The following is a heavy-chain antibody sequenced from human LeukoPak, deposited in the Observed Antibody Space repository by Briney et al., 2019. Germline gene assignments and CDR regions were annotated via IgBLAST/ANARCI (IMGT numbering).Heavy chain of an antibody. CDR1: GFTFSSYG. D-gene: IGHD3-16*01. CDR3: ASGAEWFGGVIHH. Sequence: GGSLRLSCAASGFTFSSYGMHWVRQAPGKGLEWVAAIWYDGSNKYYADSVKGRFTISRDNSKNTLYLQMNSLRAEDTAVYYCASGAEWFGGVIHHWGQGTLVTVSS. V-gene: IGHV3-33*01. CDR2: IWYDGSNK. J-gene: IGHJ1*01.